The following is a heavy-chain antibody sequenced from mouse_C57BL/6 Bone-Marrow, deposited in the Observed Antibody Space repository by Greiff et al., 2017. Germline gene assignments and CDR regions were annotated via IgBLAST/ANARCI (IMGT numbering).Heavy chain of an antibody. CDR2: IDPETGGT. CDR3: TREGGYGNLDY. J-gene: IGHJ2*01. V-gene: IGHV1-15*01. CDR1: GYTFTDYE. Sequence: VQLKESGAELVRPGASVTLSCKASGYTFTDYEMHWVKQTPVHGLEWIGAIDPETGGTAYNQKFKGKAILTADKSSSTAYMELRSLTSEDSAVYYCTREGGYGNLDYWGQGTTLTVSS. D-gene: IGHD2-1*01.